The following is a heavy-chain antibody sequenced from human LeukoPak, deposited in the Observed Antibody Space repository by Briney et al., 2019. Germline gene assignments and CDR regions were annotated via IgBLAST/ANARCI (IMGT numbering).Heavy chain of an antibody. CDR1: GFTFSSYG. CDR3: ARATVVTPDY. CDR2: IRYDGSNK. Sequence: GGSLRLSCAASGFTFSSYGMHWVRQAPGKGLEWVAFIRYDGSNKYYADSVKGRFTISRDNSKNTLYLQMNSLRAEDTAAYYCARATVVTPDYWGQGTLVTVSS. D-gene: IGHD4-23*01. V-gene: IGHV3-30*02. J-gene: IGHJ4*02.